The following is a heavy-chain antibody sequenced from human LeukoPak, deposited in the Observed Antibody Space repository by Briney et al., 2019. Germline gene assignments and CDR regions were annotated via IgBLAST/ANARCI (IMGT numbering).Heavy chain of an antibody. CDR1: GGSISSGAYC. Sequence: SQTLSLTCTVSGGSISSGAYCWSWIRQHPGKGLEWIGYIYYSGSTYYNPSLKSRVTISLDTSKNQFSLKLTSVTAADTAVYFCARGLGYFDLWGRGTLVTVSS. V-gene: IGHV4-30-4*08. CDR2: IYYSGST. J-gene: IGHJ2*01. CDR3: ARGLGYFDL.